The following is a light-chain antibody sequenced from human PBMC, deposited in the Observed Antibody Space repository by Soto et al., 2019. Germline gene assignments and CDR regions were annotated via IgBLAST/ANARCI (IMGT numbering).Light chain of an antibody. V-gene: IGKV1-5*03. CDR2: KAS. Sequence: DIQMTQSSSTLSASVGDRVTITCRASQSISSWLAWYQQKPGKAPKLLIYKASSLESGVPSRFSRSGSGTEFTLTISSLQPDDFAIYYCQQYKSFSLTFGGGTKVEIK. CDR1: QSISSW. CDR3: QQYKSFSLT. J-gene: IGKJ4*01.